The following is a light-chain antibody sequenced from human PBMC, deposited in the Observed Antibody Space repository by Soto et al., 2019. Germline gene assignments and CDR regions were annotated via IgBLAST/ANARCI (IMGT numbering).Light chain of an antibody. CDR3: QQYASSGT. CDR1: QSVSNNY. Sequence: EIVLTQSPGTLSLSPGERATLSCRASQSVSNNYLAWYQQKPGQAPRLLIYCASDRATGIPDRFSGSGSGTDFTLTISRLEAEDFAVYYCQQYASSGTFGQGTKVDI. J-gene: IGKJ1*01. V-gene: IGKV3-20*01. CDR2: CAS.